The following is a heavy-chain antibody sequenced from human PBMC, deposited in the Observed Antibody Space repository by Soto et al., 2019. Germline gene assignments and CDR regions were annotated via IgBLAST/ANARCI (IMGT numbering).Heavy chain of an antibody. D-gene: IGHD3-10*01. CDR3: AKVGSGSYSAHS. CDR2: ISFSGVNR. CDR1: GFTFSSYA. Sequence: EVRLLESGGGLVQPGGSLRLSCAASGFTFSSYAMNWVRQAPGKGLEWVSTISFSGVNRHYADSVKGRFTISRDNSKNTLYLQMNSLRAEDTAIYYCAKVGSGSYSAHSWGQGTLVTVSS. V-gene: IGHV3-23*01. J-gene: IGHJ4*02.